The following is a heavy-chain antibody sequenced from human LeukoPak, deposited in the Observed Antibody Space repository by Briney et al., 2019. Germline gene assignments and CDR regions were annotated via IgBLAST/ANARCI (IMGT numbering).Heavy chain of an antibody. CDR3: ARGVLVDTAMVMYWYFDL. D-gene: IGHD5-18*01. V-gene: IGHV4-59*01. CDR2: IYYSGST. CDR1: GGSISSYY. Sequence: SETLSLTCTVSGGSISSYYWSWIRQPPGKGLEWIGYIYYSGSTNYNPSLRSRVTISVDTSKNQFSLKLSSVTTADTAVYYCARGVLVDTAMVMYWYFDLWGRGTLVTVSS. J-gene: IGHJ2*01.